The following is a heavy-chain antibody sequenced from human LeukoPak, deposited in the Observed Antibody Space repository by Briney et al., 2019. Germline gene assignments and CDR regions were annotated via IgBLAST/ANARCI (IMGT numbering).Heavy chain of an antibody. Sequence: PGGSPRLSCSASGFTFTNALMSWVRQAPGKGLEWLGRIKTKTDGGASDYAAPVKGRFTISRDDSKNTLYLQMNSLKTEDTAVYYCTTDAAGGPGYDYWGQGTLVTVSS. V-gene: IGHV3-15*01. J-gene: IGHJ4*02. CDR2: IKTKTDGGAS. CDR3: TTDAAGGPGYDY. CDR1: GFTFTNAL. D-gene: IGHD5-12*01.